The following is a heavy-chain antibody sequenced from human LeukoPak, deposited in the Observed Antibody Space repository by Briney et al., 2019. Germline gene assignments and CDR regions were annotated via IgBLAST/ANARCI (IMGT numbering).Heavy chain of an antibody. CDR1: GYTFTYYY. Sequence: GASVKVSCKASGYTFTYYYMHWVRQAPGQGLEWMGVINPSGGSTTYAQKFQGRVTMTRDTSTSTVYMEMSSLRSADTALYYCARDPEANWAFFDYWGQGTLVTVSS. D-gene: IGHD7-27*01. CDR2: INPSGGST. CDR3: ARDPEANWAFFDY. J-gene: IGHJ4*02. V-gene: IGHV1-46*01.